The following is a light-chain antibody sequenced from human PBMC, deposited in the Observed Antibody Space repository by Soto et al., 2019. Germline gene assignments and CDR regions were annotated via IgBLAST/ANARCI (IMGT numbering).Light chain of an antibody. Sequence: EVVLTKYPGTLSLTPGERATLSCRASQSVSSSYLGWYQQKPGHAPRLLIYGASTRATGIPDRFSGSGSGTDFTLTISRLEPEDFAVYYCQQYGSSIFTFGPGTKVDIK. CDR1: QSVSSSY. V-gene: IGKV3-20*01. CDR3: QQYGSSIFT. J-gene: IGKJ3*01. CDR2: GAS.